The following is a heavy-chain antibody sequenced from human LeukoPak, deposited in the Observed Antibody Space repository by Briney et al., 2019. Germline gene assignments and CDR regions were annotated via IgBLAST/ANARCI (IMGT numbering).Heavy chain of an antibody. CDR2: INAGNGNT. D-gene: IGHD6-13*01. J-gene: IGHJ4*02. Sequence: GASVKVSCKTSGYTFTSYAMHWVRQAPGQRLEWMGWINAGNGNTKYSQEFQGRVTITRDTSASTAYMELSSLRSEDMAVYYCARSGLGSSWPEGFDYWGQGTLVTVSS. CDR3: ARSGLGSSWPEGFDY. CDR1: GYTFTSYA. V-gene: IGHV1-3*03.